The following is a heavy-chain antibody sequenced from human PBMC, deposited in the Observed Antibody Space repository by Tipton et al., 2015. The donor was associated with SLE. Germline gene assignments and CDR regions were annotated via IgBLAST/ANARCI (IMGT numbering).Heavy chain of an antibody. CDR1: GGSVNSGYYY. Sequence: TLSLTCTVSGGSVNSGYYYWTWIRQPPGKGLEWIGYIYNSGSTSYNPSLKSRVTISVDTSKNQFSLKLSSVTAADTAVYYCARAHGITMIVNYWGQGTLVTVSS. CDR3: ARAHGITMIVNY. V-gene: IGHV4-61*01. D-gene: IGHD3-22*01. CDR2: IYNSGST. J-gene: IGHJ4*02.